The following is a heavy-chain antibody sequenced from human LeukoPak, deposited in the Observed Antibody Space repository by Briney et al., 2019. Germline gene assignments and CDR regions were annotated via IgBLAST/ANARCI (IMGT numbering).Heavy chain of an antibody. V-gene: IGHV1-3*01. D-gene: IGHD3-3*01. CDR2: INAGNGHT. CDR3: ARGIWSRTVSSYYFDY. CDR1: GFTFTNYA. J-gene: IGHJ4*02. Sequence: GASVKVSCKASGFTFTNYAMQWLRQAPGHRLEWMGWINAGNGHTRYSQSFQGRVTITRDTSATTVYMEVTSLRSEDTAVYYCARGIWSRTVSSYYFDYWGQGTLVTVSS.